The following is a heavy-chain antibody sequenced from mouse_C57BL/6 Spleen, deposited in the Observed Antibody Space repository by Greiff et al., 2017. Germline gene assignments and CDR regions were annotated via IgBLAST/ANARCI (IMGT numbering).Heavy chain of an antibody. J-gene: IGHJ2*01. CDR1: GFTFSSYG. CDR3: AREPYFDY. CDR2: ISSGGSYT. D-gene: IGHD6-1*01. Sequence: EVKLVESGGDLVKPGGSLKLSCAASGFTFSSYGMSWVRQTPDKRLEWVATISSGGSYTYYPDSVKGRFTISRDNAKNTLYLQMSSLKSEDTAMYYCAREPYFDYWGQGTTLTVSS. V-gene: IGHV5-6*01.